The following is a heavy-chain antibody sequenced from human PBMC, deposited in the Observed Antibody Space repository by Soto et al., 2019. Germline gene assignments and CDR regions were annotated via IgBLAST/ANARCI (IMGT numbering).Heavy chain of an antibody. CDR3: ARFSGRA. CDR2: ISYDGSNK. J-gene: IGHJ5*02. CDR1: GFTFSSYA. D-gene: IGHD5-12*01. V-gene: IGHV3-30*04. Sequence: PGGSLRLSCAASGFTFSSYAMHWVRQAPGKGLEWVAVISYDGSNKHYADSVKGRFTISRDNSKNTLDLQMNSLRAEDTAVYYCARFSGRAWGQVTLVT.